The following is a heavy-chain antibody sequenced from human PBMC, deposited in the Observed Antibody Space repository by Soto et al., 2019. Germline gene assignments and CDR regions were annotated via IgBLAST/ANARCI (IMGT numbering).Heavy chain of an antibody. CDR3: SHSSSSGGGMDV. J-gene: IGHJ6*02. CDR2: IYHSGST. V-gene: IGHV4-30-2*01. CDR1: GGSISSGGYS. D-gene: IGHD6-6*01. Sequence: QLQLQESGSGLVKPSQTLSLTCAVSGGSISSGGYSWSWIRQPPGKGLEWIGYIYHSGSTYYNPSLKSRVTISVDRSKNQFSLKLSSVTAADTAVYYCSHSSSSGGGMDVWGQGTTVTVSS.